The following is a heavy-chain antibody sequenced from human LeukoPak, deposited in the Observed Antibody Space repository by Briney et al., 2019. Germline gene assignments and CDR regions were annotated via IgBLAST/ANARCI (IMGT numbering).Heavy chain of an antibody. V-gene: IGHV3-23*01. CDR2: ISGSGGST. CDR3: ARDEAFDI. Sequence: PGGSLRLSCAASGFSFSSYAMSWVRQAPGKGLEWVSAISGSGGSTYYADSVKGRSTIARDNSKNTLYLQMNSLRAEDTAVYYCARDEAFDIWGQGTMVTVSS. CDR1: GFSFSSYA. J-gene: IGHJ3*02.